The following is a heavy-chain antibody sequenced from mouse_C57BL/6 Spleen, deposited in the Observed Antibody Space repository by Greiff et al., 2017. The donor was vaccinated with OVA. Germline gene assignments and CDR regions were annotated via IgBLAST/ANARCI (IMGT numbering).Heavy chain of an antibody. V-gene: IGHV3-6*01. CDR1: GYTITSGYY. Sequence: ESGPGLVKPSQSLSLTCSVTGYTITSGYYWNWIRQFPGNKLEWMGYISYDGSNNYNPSLKNRISITRDTSKNQFFLTLNSVTTEDTATYYCTYYDYEDWYFDVWGTGTTVTVSS. J-gene: IGHJ1*03. CDR2: ISYDGSN. CDR3: TYYDYEDWYFDV. D-gene: IGHD2-4*01.